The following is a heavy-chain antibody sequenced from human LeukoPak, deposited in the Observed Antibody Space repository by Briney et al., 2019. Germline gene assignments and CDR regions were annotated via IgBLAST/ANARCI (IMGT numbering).Heavy chain of an antibody. CDR1: GFTFSSYG. CDR2: ISYDGSNK. Sequence: GRSLRLSCAASGFTFSSYGMHWVRQAPGKGLEWVAVISYDGSNKYYADSVKGRFTISRDNSKNTLYLQMNSLRVEDTAVYYCANGYYADYGDHWGQGTLVTVSS. V-gene: IGHV3-30*18. CDR3: ANGYYADYGDH. J-gene: IGHJ4*02. D-gene: IGHD4-17*01.